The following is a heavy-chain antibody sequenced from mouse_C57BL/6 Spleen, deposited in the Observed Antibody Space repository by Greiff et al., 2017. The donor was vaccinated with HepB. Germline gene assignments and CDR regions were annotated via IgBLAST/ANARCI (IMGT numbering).Heavy chain of an antibody. CDR1: GFTFSDYG. CDR2: ISSGSSTI. J-gene: IGHJ2*01. D-gene: IGHD2-1*01. Sequence: EVQRVESGGGLVKPGGSLKLSCAASGFTFSDYGMHWVRQAPEKGLEWVAYISSGSSTIYYADTVKGRFTISRDNAKNTLFLQMTSLRSEDTAMYYCARRDDGNYEGYFDYWGQGTTLTVSS. V-gene: IGHV5-17*01. CDR3: ARRDDGNYEGYFDY.